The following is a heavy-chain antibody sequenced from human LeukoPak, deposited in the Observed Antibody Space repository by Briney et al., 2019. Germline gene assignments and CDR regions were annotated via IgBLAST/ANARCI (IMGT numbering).Heavy chain of an antibody. D-gene: IGHD6-19*01. CDR1: GFTFSSYA. V-gene: IGHV3-23*01. Sequence: PGGSLRLSCAASGFTFSSYAMSWVRQAPGKGLEWVSAISGSGGSTYYAYSVKGRFTISRDNSKNTLYLQMNSLRAEDTAVYYCAKDDGIAVPLRLDYWGQGTLVTVSS. J-gene: IGHJ4*02. CDR2: ISGSGGST. CDR3: AKDDGIAVPLRLDY.